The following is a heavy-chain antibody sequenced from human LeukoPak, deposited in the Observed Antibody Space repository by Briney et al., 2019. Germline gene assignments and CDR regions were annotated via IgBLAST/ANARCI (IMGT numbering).Heavy chain of an antibody. Sequence: GGSLRLSCAASGFNFSNYYMSWVRQAPGKGLEWVSGISVGGSTYYADSVKGRFTISRDNSKNTPYVQMSALRVDDTAVYYCARGTSGPDYWGQGTLVTVSS. CDR3: ARGTSGPDY. D-gene: IGHD6-19*01. J-gene: IGHJ4*02. CDR1: GFNFSNYY. CDR2: ISVGGST. V-gene: IGHV3-23*01.